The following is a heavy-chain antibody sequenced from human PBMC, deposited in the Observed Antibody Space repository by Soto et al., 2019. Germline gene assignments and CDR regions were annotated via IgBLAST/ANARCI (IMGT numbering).Heavy chain of an antibody. D-gene: IGHD6-13*01. CDR3: ARDRAAGTASLWYFDL. J-gene: IGHJ2*01. V-gene: IGHV4-59*01. CDR1: GGSISSYY. CDR2: IYYSGST. Sequence: QVQLQESGPGLVKPSETLSLTCTVSGGSISSYYWSWIRQPPGKGLEWIGYIYYSGSTNYNPSLKSRVPISVDTSKNQFSLKLSSVTAADTAVYYCARDRAAGTASLWYFDLWGRGTLVTVSS.